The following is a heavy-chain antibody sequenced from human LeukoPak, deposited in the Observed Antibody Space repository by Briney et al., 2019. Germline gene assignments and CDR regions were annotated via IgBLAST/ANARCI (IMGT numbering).Heavy chain of an antibody. D-gene: IGHD2-8*02. V-gene: IGHV3-9*01. J-gene: IGHJ4*02. Sequence: GGSLRLSCAASGFTFDDYAMHWVRQAPGKGLEWVSGISWNSGSIGYADSVKGRFTISRDNAKNSLYLQMNSLRAEDTAVYYCASTGTWDYWGQGTLVTVSS. CDR1: GFTFDDYA. CDR3: ASTGTWDY. CDR2: ISWNSGSI.